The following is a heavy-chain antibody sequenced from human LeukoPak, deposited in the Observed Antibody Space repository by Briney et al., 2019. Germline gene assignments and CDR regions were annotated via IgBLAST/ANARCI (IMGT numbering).Heavy chain of an antibody. V-gene: IGHV3-66*01. D-gene: IGHD2-15*01. CDR1: GFTVSSNY. J-gene: IGHJ4*02. Sequence: GGSLRLSCAASGFTVSSNYMSWVRQAPGKGLEWVSVIYSGGSTYYADSVKGRFIISRDNSKNTLYLQMNSLRAEDTAVYCCAREDIVVVVAAMTPDYWGQGTLVTVSS. CDR2: IYSGGST. CDR3: AREDIVVVVAAMTPDY.